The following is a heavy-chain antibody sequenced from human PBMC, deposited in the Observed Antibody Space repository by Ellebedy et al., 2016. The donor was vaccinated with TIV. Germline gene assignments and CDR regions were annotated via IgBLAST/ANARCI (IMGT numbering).Heavy chain of an antibody. J-gene: IGHJ4*02. Sequence: ASVKVSCKASGYTFGSYGISWVRQAPGQGLEWMGWISVYNGDTNYAKKIQGRVTMTTDTSTTTAYMELRSLRSDDTAVYYCARVGWAYSGGEDFWGQGTLVTVSS. CDR2: ISVYNGDT. CDR1: GYTFGSYG. V-gene: IGHV1-18*01. CDR3: ARVGWAYSGGEDF. D-gene: IGHD5-12*01.